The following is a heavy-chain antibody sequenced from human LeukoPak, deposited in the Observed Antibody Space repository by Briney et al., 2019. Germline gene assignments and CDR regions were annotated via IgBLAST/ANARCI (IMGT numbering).Heavy chain of an antibody. D-gene: IGHD5-18*01. V-gene: IGHV4-39*01. CDR3: ARQDSYGPYYFDY. CDR1: GGSIRSSYYY. Sequence: SETLSLTCTVSGGSIRSSYYYWGWIRQPPGKGLEWIGSIYDSGSTYYNPSLKSRVTISVDTSKNQFSLKLSSVTAADTAVYYCARQDSYGPYYFDYWGQGTLVTVSS. CDR2: IYDSGST. J-gene: IGHJ4*02.